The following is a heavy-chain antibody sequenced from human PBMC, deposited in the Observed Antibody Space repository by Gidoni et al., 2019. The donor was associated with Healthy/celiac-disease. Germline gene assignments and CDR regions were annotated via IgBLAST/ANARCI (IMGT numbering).Heavy chain of an antibody. Sequence: EVQLLESGGGWVQPGGSLRLSCAASGFTFSTFAMTWVRQAPGKGLEWVSAITGRGGSTYYADSVKGRFTISRDNSKNTLYLQMNSLRAEDTALYYCAAMRDGYNWSYFDYWGQGTLVTVSS. CDR2: ITGRGGST. V-gene: IGHV3-23*01. CDR1: GFTFSTFA. D-gene: IGHD5-12*01. J-gene: IGHJ4*02. CDR3: AAMRDGYNWSYFDY.